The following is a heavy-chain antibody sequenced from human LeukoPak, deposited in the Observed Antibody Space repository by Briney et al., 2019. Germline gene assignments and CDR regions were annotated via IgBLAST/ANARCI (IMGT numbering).Heavy chain of an antibody. V-gene: IGHV4-4*02. CDR1: GGSISSSNW. CDR2: IYHSGST. D-gene: IGHD3-10*01. Sequence: SETLSLTCAVSGGSISSSNWWSWVRQPPGKGLEWIGKIYHSGSTNYNPSLKSRVIMSLDTSKNQFSLILSSVTAADTAMYYCAKYASGTMRDYWGQGTLVTVSP. J-gene: IGHJ4*02. CDR3: AKYASGTMRDY.